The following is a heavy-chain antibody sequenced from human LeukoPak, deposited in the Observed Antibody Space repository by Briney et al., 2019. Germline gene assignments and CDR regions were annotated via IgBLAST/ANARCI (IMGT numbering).Heavy chain of an antibody. D-gene: IGHD1-26*01. CDR2: IYHSGST. CDR1: GGSISSGGYY. Sequence: SSETLSLTCTVSGGSISSGGYYWSWIRQPPGKGLEWIGYIYHSGSTYYNPSLKSRVTISVDRSKNQFSLKLSSVTAADTAVYYCARGGELLRPADYWGQGTLVTVSS. CDR3: ARGGELLRPADY. J-gene: IGHJ4*02. V-gene: IGHV4-30-2*01.